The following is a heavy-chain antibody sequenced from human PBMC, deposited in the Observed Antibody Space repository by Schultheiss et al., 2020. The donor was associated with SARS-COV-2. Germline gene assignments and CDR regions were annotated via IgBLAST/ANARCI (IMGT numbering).Heavy chain of an antibody. V-gene: IGHV4-39*07. Sequence: SETLSLTCTVSGGSISSSSYYWGWIRQPPGKGLEWIGEINHSGSTNYNPSLKSRVTISVDTSKNQFSLKLSSVTAADTAVYYCARGEERITIFGVVTANSPYYYYMDVWGKGTTVTVSS. CDR2: INHSGST. CDR1: GGSISSSSYY. D-gene: IGHD3-3*01. J-gene: IGHJ6*03. CDR3: ARGEERITIFGVVTANSPYYYYMDV.